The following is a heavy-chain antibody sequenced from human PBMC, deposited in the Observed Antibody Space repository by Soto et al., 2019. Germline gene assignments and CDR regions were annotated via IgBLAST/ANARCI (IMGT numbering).Heavy chain of an antibody. CDR1: GFTFSNAW. Sequence: PGGSLRLSCAASGFTFSNAWMSWVRQAPGKGLEWVGRIKSKTDGGTTDYAAPVKGRFTISRDDSKNTLYLQMNSLKTEDTAVYYCTSSRYWYYYGSGRSTVDYWGQGTLVTVSS. J-gene: IGHJ4*02. D-gene: IGHD3-10*01. V-gene: IGHV3-15*01. CDR2: IKSKTDGGTT. CDR3: TSSRYWYYYGSGRSTVDY.